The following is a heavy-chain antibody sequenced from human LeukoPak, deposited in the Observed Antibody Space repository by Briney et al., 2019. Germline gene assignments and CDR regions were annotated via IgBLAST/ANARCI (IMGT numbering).Heavy chain of an antibody. CDR3: ARDAAGASVFDY. J-gene: IGHJ4*02. CDR1: GYTFTSYD. D-gene: IGHD1-26*01. CDR2: INPNSGGT. V-gene: IGHV1-2*02. Sequence: GASVKVSCKASGYTFTSYDINWVRQATGQGLEWMGWINPNSGGTNYAQKFQGRVTMTRDTSISTAYMELSRLRSDDTAVYYCARDAAGASVFDYWGQGTLVTVSS.